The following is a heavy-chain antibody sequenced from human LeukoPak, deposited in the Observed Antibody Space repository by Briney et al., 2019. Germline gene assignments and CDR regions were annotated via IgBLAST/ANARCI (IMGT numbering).Heavy chain of an antibody. D-gene: IGHD1-26*01. CDR2: INSDGSST. V-gene: IGHV3-74*01. CDR1: GFTFSSYW. CDR3: ARAVRWERFDY. Sequence: PGGSLRLSCAASGFTFSSYWMHWVRQAPGKGLVWVSRINSDGSSTSYADSVKGRFTISRDNAKNTLYLQMNSLGAEDTAVYYCARAVRWERFDYWGQGTLVTVSS. J-gene: IGHJ4*02.